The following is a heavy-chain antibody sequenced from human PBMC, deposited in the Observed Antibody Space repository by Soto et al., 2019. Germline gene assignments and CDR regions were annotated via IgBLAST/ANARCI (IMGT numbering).Heavy chain of an antibody. CDR1: GFIVSSYY. J-gene: IGHJ3*01. V-gene: IGHV3-53*01. D-gene: IGHD6-19*01. Sequence: VGSLRLSCAGSGFIVSSYYMSWVRQAPGKGLEWISVIYSGGSTHYADSVKGRFTISRDNSENTLYLQLNSLRAEDTAVYYCAKSGGNGWFADAFDVWGQGTMVTVSS. CDR2: IYSGGST. CDR3: AKSGGNGWFADAFDV.